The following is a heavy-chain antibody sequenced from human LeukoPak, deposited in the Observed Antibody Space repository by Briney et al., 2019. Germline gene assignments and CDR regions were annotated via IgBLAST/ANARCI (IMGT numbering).Heavy chain of an antibody. CDR1: GFSVSGNY. CDR3: ATLYGGQRADGY. V-gene: IGHV3-23*01. CDR2: ISGSGGST. D-gene: IGHD2-15*01. Sequence: GGSLILSCAGTGFSVSGNYMAWVRQAPGKGLEWVSAISGSGGSTYYADSVKGRFTISRDNSKNTLYLQMNSLRTEDTAVYCATLYGGQRADGYWGQGTLVTVSS. J-gene: IGHJ4*02.